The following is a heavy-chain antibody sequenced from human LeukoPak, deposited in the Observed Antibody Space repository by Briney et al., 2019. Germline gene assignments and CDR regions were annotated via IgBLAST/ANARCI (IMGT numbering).Heavy chain of an antibody. Sequence: SETLSLTCTVSGGSIRSSSYYWGWIRQPPGKGLEWIGSIYYSGSTYYNPSLKSRVTISVDTSKNQFSLKLSSVTAADTAVYYCARVAPLFTMIVVVPGAFDIWGQGTMVTVSS. V-gene: IGHV4-39*07. CDR1: GGSIRSSSYY. D-gene: IGHD3-22*01. CDR2: IYYSGST. J-gene: IGHJ3*02. CDR3: ARVAPLFTMIVVVPGAFDI.